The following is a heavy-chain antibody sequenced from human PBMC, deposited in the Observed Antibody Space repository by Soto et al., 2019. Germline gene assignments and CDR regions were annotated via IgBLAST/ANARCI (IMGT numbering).Heavy chain of an antibody. CDR3: TTGEGNYFDS. CDR2: INSKTHGETT. V-gene: IGHV3-15*07. CDR1: GFTFSDAW. J-gene: IGHJ4*02. Sequence: EVQLVESGGDLVKPGGSLRLSCAASGFTFSDAWMHWVRQAPGKGLEWVGRINSKTHGETTDYAAPVKGRVTISRDDSKTTVYLQMNSLKTEDTGVYYCTTGEGNYFDSWGPGTLVTASS. D-gene: IGHD3-10*01.